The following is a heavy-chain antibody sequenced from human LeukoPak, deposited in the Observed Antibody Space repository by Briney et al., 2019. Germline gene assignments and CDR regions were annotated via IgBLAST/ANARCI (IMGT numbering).Heavy chain of an antibody. CDR3: ARGPEEYYDYVWGSYRCRVGYYGMDV. Sequence: SETLSLTCAVYGGSFSGYYWSWIRQPPGKGLEWIGEINHSGSTNYNPSLKSRVTISVDTSKNQFSLKLSSVTAADTAVYYCARGPEEYYDYVWGSYRCRVGYYGMDVWGQGTTVTVSS. V-gene: IGHV4-34*01. D-gene: IGHD3-16*02. J-gene: IGHJ6*02. CDR1: GGSFSGYY. CDR2: INHSGST.